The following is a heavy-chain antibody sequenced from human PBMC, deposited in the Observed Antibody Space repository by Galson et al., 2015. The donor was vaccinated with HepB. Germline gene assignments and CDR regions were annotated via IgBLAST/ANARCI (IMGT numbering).Heavy chain of an antibody. CDR2: ISGSGGST. Sequence: SLRLSCAASGFTFSSYAMSWVRQAPGKGLEWVSAISGSGGSTYYADSVKGRFTISRDNSKNTLYLQMNSLRAEDTAVYYCAKGDYDILTGYYPPEYYFDYWGQGTLVTVSS. CDR1: GFTFSSYA. J-gene: IGHJ4*02. V-gene: IGHV3-23*01. CDR3: AKGDYDILTGYYPPEYYFDY. D-gene: IGHD3-9*01.